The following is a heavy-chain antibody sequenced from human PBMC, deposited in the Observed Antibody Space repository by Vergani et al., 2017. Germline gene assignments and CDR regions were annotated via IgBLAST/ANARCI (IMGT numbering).Heavy chain of an antibody. D-gene: IGHD3-22*01. CDR1: GGSISSGDYY. Sequence: QVQLQESGPGLVKPSQTLSLTCTVSGGSISSGDYYWSWIRQPPGKGLEWIGYIYYSGSTYYNPSLKSRVTISVDTSKNQFSLKLSSVTAADTAVYYCARGITXIVVVTSGGSWFDPWGQGTLVTVSS. V-gene: IGHV4-30-4*01. CDR2: IYYSGST. CDR3: ARGITXIVVVTSGGSWFDP. J-gene: IGHJ5*02.